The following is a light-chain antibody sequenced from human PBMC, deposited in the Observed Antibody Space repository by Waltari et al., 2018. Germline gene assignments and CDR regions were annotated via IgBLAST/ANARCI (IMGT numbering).Light chain of an antibody. CDR1: RSISTW. V-gene: IGKV1-5*03. CDR3: QQYNSYWWT. Sequence: DIQMTQSPSTLSASVGDRVTINCRASRSISTWVAWYQQKPGKAPKLLISKASSLESGVPSRFSGSGSGTDFTLTISSLQPEDFATYYCQQYNSYWWTFGQGTKVEIK. CDR2: KAS. J-gene: IGKJ1*01.